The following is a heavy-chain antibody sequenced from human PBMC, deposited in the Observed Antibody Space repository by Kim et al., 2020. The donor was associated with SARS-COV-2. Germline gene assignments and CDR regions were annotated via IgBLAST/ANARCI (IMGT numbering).Heavy chain of an antibody. CDR3: ARDRVGATLGHAFDI. CDR2: IYTSGST. Sequence: SETLSLTCTVSGGSISSGSYYWSWIRQPAGKGLEWIGRIYTSGSTNYNPSLKSRVTISVDTSKNQFSLKLSSVTAADTAVYYCARDRVGATLGHAFDIWGQGTMVTVSS. V-gene: IGHV4-61*02. J-gene: IGHJ3*02. D-gene: IGHD1-26*01. CDR1: GGSISSGSYY.